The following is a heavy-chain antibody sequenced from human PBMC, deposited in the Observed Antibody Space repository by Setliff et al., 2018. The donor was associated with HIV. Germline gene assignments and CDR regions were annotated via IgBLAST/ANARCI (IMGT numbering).Heavy chain of an antibody. Sequence: PSETLSLTCAVYGGSFSDYYWTWIRQFPGRGLEWIGEINHSGNTNYNVSLGSRVTMSVDTSKNQFSLKLTSVTAADTAIYYCARSNLESGDGYFDYYSYYIDVWAEGTTVTVSS. CDR2: INHSGNT. D-gene: IGHD2-21*01. CDR3: ARSNLESGDGYFDYYSYYIDV. V-gene: IGHV4-34*01. CDR1: GGSFSDYY. J-gene: IGHJ6*03.